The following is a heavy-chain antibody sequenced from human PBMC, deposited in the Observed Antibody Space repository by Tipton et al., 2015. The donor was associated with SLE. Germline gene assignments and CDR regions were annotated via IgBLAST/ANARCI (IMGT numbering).Heavy chain of an antibody. CDR2: VYYSGNT. V-gene: IGHV4-38-2*02. CDR1: AYSITNGYY. J-gene: IGHJ6*03. Sequence: TLSLTCTVSAYSITNGYYWGWIRQSPGKGLEWIGSVYYSGNTHYNPSLKSRVTISVDTSKNQFSLKLTSLTAADTAVYYCAREIRFLEWLSYYYYMDVWGKGTTVTVSS. D-gene: IGHD3-3*01. CDR3: AREIRFLEWLSYYYYMDV.